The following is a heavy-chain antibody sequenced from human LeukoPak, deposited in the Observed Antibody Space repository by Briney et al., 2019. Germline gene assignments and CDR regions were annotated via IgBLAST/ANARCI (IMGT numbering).Heavy chain of an antibody. CDR1: GFTFSSYG. CDR2: ISYDGSNK. J-gene: IGHJ6*02. CDR3: ANDGGYYYYGMDV. Sequence: PGGSLRLSCAASGFTFSSYGMHWVRQAPGKGLEWVAVISYDGSNKYYADSVKGRFTISRDNSKNTLYLQMNSLRAEDTAVYYCANDGGYYYYGMDVWGQGTTVTVSS. V-gene: IGHV3-30*18.